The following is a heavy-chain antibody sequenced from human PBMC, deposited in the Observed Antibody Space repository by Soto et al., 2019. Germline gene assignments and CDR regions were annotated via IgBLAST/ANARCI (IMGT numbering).Heavy chain of an antibody. CDR1: GGTFSSYT. CDR3: AREPVAGIWFDP. D-gene: IGHD6-19*01. V-gene: IGHV1-69*04. J-gene: IGHJ5*02. Sequence: SVKVSCKASGGTFSSYTISWVRQAPGQGLEWMGRIIPILGIANYAQKFQGRVTITADKSTSTAYMELSSLRSEDTAVYYCAREPVAGIWFDPWGKGTLVTVAS. CDR2: IIPILGIA.